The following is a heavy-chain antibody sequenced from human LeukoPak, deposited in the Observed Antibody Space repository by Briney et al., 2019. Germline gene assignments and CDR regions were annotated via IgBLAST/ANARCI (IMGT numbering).Heavy chain of an antibody. CDR1: GFTFRSYA. V-gene: IGHV3-30*18. J-gene: IGHJ6*03. CDR2: ISYDGSNK. Sequence: PGRSLRLSCAASGFTFRSYAMHWVRQAPGKGLEWVAVISYDGSNKYFGDSVKGRFTISRDNSKNTLYLQMDSLRAEDTAIYYCAKAVTSDYHSLHYNYYMDVWGKGTTVTVSS. D-gene: IGHD3-10*01. CDR3: AKAVTSDYHSLHYNYYMDV.